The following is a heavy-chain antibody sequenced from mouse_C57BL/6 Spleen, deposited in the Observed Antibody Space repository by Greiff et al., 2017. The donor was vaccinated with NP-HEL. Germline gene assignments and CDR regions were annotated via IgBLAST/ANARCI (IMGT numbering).Heavy chain of an antibody. D-gene: IGHD1-1*01. CDR3: ARTHYYGSSPFAY. CDR1: GFSITGYY. CDR2: INPEAGGT. J-gene: IGHJ2*01. V-gene: IGHV14-2*01. Sequence: VQLQQSGPELVKPGASVKLSCTASGFSITGYYMNWVKQRPEKSLEWIGKINPEAGGTTYNPKFQGKATITADISSNTAYLQLNSLTSEDTAVYYCARTHYYGSSPFAYWGQGTTLTVSA.